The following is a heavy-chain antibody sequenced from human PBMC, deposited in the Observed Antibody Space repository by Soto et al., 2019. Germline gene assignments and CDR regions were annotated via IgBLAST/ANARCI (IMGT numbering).Heavy chain of an antibody. J-gene: IGHJ4*02. CDR2: VFFDGNYK. D-gene: IGHD3-16*01. CDR1: GVTFSRYA. CDR3: TKGGTVPFDY. Sequence: QVQFMQSGGGVVQPGKSPRLSCAASGVTFSRYAMHWVRQAPGERLEWVAVVFFDGNYKNYGDSVKGRFTVSRDNPKNTTYLQMNGLRPEDTGVYYCTKGGTVPFDYWGQGSLVIVSS. V-gene: IGHV3-30*18.